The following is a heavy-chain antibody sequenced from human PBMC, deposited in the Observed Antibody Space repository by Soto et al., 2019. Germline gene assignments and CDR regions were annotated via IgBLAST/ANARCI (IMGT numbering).Heavy chain of an antibody. CDR1: GFTFISYA. J-gene: IGHJ4*02. CDR2: ISGSGGST. Sequence: GGSLRLSCAASGFTFISYAMVFVRQSAFKWLEWVSAISGSGGSTYYADSVKGRFTISRDNSKNTLYLQMNSLRAEDTAVYYCAKGVRKGPDYYYDSSGYFPLFDYWGQGTLVTVSS. D-gene: IGHD3-22*01. V-gene: IGHV3-23*01. CDR3: AKGVRKGPDYYYDSSGYFPLFDY.